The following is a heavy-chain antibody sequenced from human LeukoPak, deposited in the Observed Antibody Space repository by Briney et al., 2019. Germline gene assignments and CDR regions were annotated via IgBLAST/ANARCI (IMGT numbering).Heavy chain of an antibody. CDR3: AKRRVAVAGV. Sequence: GGSLRLSCAASGFTFSSYGMHWVRQAPGKGLEWVAFIRYDGSNKYYADSVKGRFTVSRDNSKNTLYLQMNSLRAEDTAVYYCAKRRVAVAGVWGQGTLVTVSS. J-gene: IGHJ4*02. D-gene: IGHD6-19*01. V-gene: IGHV3-30*02. CDR1: GFTFSSYG. CDR2: IRYDGSNK.